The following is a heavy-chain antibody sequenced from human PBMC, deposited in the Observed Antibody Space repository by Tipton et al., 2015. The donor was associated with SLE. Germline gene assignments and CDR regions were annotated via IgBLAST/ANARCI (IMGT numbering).Heavy chain of an antibody. CDR1: GFTFSSYW. V-gene: IGHV3-74*01. CDR3: TRADRFGLGELYFMDV. D-gene: IGHD3-16*01. J-gene: IGHJ6*03. Sequence: GSLRLSCAASGFTFSSYWMHWVRQAPGKGLVWVSRINSDGSITNYADSVKGRFTISRDNAKNTLYLQMNSLRAEDTAVYYCTRADRFGLGELYFMDVWGKGTTVTVSS. CDR2: INSDGSIT.